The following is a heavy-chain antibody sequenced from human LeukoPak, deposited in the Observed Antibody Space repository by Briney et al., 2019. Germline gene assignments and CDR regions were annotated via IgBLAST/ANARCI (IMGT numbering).Heavy chain of an antibody. J-gene: IGHJ6*02. CDR1: GFTFSSYE. D-gene: IGHD3-9*01. V-gene: IGHV3-48*03. CDR2: ISSSGSSI. CDR3: ARDLSGYSQSVRDAPPNPYGMDV. Sequence: GGSLRLSCAASGFTFSSYEMNWVRQAPGKGLEWVSYISSSGSSIHYADSVRGRFTISRDNAKNSLCLQMNSLRAEDTAVYYCARDLSGYSQSVRDAPPNPYGMDVWGQGTTVTVSS.